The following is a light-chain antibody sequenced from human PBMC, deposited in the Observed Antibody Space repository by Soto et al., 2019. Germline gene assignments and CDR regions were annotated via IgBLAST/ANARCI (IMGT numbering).Light chain of an antibody. V-gene: IGKV1-39*01. CDR2: AAS. CDR1: RTLXXX. CDR3: QQTYSVPWT. J-gene: IGKJ1*01. Sequence: DIQMTQTPSSLSASVGDRVTITCRASRTLXXXINWYQQKPGQAPKFLIYAASSLHSGVPSRFXXXGSGTDXXXTIXDLXPEDSATYYCQQTYSVPWTFGQGTKVEV.